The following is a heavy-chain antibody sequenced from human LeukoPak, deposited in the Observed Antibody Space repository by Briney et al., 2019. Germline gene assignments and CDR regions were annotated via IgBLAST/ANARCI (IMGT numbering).Heavy chain of an antibody. Sequence: PGGSLRLSCAASGFTFSSYAMSWVRQAPGKGLEWVSAISGSGGSTYSAASVKGRLTISRDNSKNTLYLQMNSLRAEDTAVYYCAKDLSSVVVVAATPFGYWGQGTLVTVSS. V-gene: IGHV3-23*01. J-gene: IGHJ4*02. CDR1: GFTFSSYA. CDR2: ISGSGGST. CDR3: AKDLSSVVVVAATPFGY. D-gene: IGHD2-15*01.